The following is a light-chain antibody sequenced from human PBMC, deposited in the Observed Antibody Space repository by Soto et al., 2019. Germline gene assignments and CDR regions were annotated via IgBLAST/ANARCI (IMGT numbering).Light chain of an antibody. CDR2: GDN. CDR3: HSYDSGLSGSV. Sequence: QSVLTQPPSVSGAPGQRVTISCTGGNSNIGAGYDVHWYRQISGTAPKLLIYGDNNRPSGVPDRFSGSESGTSASLAITGLQAEDEADYYCHSYDSGLSGSVFGGGTKVTVL. J-gene: IGLJ3*02. CDR1: NSNIGAGYD. V-gene: IGLV1-40*01.